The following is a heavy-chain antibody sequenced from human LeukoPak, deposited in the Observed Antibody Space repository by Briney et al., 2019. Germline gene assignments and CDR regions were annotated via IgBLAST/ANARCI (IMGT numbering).Heavy chain of an antibody. D-gene: IGHD5/OR15-5a*01. V-gene: IGHV3-30*03. J-gene: IGHJ5*02. CDR3: LVWKHVFDR. CDR1: GFTFSSYG. Sequence: GGSLRLSCAASGFTFSSYGMHWVRQAPGKGLEWVAVMSYDGSKEYYADSVKGRFTISRDNSKNTLYLQMNSLRVEDTAVYYCLVWKHVFDRWGHGTLVTVSS. CDR2: MSYDGSKE.